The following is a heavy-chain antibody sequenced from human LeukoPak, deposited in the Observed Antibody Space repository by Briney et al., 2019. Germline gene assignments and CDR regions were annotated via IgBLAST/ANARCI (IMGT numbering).Heavy chain of an antibody. CDR1: GFTFSNYG. CDR3: ARYATGGSAFDI. V-gene: IGHV3-30*03. D-gene: IGHD2-8*02. Sequence: GMSLRLSCAASGFTFSNYGMHWVRQAPGKGLDWVAVTSNDGANKFYADSVKGRFTISRDNAKNSLYLQMNSLRAEDTAVYYCARYATGGSAFDIWGQGTMVTVSS. CDR2: TSNDGANK. J-gene: IGHJ3*02.